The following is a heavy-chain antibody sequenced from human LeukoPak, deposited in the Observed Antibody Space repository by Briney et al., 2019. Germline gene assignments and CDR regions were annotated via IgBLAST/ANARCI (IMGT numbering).Heavy chain of an antibody. CDR2: IYNSGNN. D-gene: IGHD3-10*01. Sequence: SETLSLTCTVSGGSISSDYWQWIRQPPGKGLEWVGYIYNSGNNHYNSSLKSRVTISIDTSKNQFSLKLASVTAADTAVYYCGTRGYWGQGTLVAVSS. V-gene: IGHV4-59*08. J-gene: IGHJ4*02. CDR1: GGSISSDY. CDR3: GTRGY.